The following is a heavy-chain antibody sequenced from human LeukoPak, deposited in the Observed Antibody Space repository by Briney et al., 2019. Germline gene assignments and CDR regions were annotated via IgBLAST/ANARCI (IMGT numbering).Heavy chain of an antibody. D-gene: IGHD3-3*01. CDR3: AKVPITIFGVVYFDY. CDR2: ISSSSSTI. Sequence: GGSLRLSCAASGFTFSSYSMNWVRQAPGKGLEWVSYISSSSSTIDYADSVKGRFTISRDNPKNTLYLQMNSLRAEDTAVYYCAKVPITIFGVVYFDYWGQGTLVTVSS. CDR1: GFTFSSYS. J-gene: IGHJ4*02. V-gene: IGHV3-48*04.